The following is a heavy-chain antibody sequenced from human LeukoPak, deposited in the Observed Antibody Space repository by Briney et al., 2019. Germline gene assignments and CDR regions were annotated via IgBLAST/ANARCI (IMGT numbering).Heavy chain of an antibody. CDR2: IYPGDSDT. CDR1: GYSFTTYW. CDR3: ARSNYYDSYTNY. V-gene: IGHV5-51*01. D-gene: IGHD3-22*01. Sequence: NRGESLKISCKGSGYSFTTYWIAWVCQMPGKGLEWMGIIYPGDSDTRYSPSFQGQVTISADKSISTAYLQWSSLKASDTAMYYCARSNYYDSYTNYWGQGTLVTVSS. J-gene: IGHJ4*02.